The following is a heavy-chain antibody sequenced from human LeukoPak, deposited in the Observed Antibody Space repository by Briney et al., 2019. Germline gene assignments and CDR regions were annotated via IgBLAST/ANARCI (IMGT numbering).Heavy chain of an antibody. CDR2: IYNRGAT. J-gene: IGHJ4*02. CDR3: AGVFSRRRPFEI. V-gene: IGHV4-59*03. Sequence: PSETLSLTCTVSGGSINDYYWNWLRQPPGKGLEWIGYIYNRGATNSNPSLKSRVTTSMDTSRKQFSLRLSSVSAADTAVYYCAGVFSRRRPFEIWGQGTLVTVSS. D-gene: IGHD3-3*01. CDR1: GGSINDYY.